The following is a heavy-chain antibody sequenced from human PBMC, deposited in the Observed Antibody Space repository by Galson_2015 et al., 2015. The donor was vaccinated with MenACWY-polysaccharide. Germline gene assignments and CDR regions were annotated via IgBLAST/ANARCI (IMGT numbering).Heavy chain of an antibody. CDR2: INSDETST. D-gene: IGHD3-3*01. CDR1: EFAFSTYW. J-gene: IGHJ6*01. V-gene: IGHV3-74*01. Sequence: SLRLSCAASEFAFSTYWMHWVRQVPGKGPVWVSRINSDETSTSYADSVKGRFSISRDNAKSTLYLQMNSLRAEDTAVYYCARGHYDLWSGYRHYYFGLDGWGQGTTVTVSS. CDR3: ARGHYDLWSGYRHYYFGLDG.